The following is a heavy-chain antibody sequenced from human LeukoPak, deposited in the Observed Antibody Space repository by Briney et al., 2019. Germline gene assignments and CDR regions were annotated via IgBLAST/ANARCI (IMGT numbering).Heavy chain of an antibody. D-gene: IGHD6-19*01. CDR3: ATRVAGEYYYYYGMDV. Sequence: GESLKISCKGSGYNFTSYWIGWVRQMPGKGLEWMGIIYPGDSDTRYSPSFQGQVTISADKSISTAYLQWSSLKASDTAMYYCATRVAGEYYYYYGMDVWGQGTTVTVSS. J-gene: IGHJ6*02. CDR2: IYPGDSDT. V-gene: IGHV5-51*01. CDR1: GYNFTSYW.